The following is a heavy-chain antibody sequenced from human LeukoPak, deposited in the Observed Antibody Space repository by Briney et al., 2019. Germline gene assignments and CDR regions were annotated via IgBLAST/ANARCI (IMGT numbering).Heavy chain of an antibody. Sequence: SETLSLTCTVSGGSISSSSYYWGWIRQPPGKGLEWIGSIYYSGSTYYNPSLKSRVTISVDTSKNQFSLKLSSVTAADTAVYYCARDRQHVRPNYYYYYMDVWGKGTTVTVSS. CDR2: IYYSGST. V-gene: IGHV4-39*07. CDR1: GGSISSSSYY. J-gene: IGHJ6*03. D-gene: IGHD6-6*01. CDR3: ARDRQHVRPNYYYYYMDV.